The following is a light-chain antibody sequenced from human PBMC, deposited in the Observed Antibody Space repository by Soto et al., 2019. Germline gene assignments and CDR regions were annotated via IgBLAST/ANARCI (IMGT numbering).Light chain of an antibody. Sequence: SSELTQPPSVSVAPGQTARITCGGNNIGSKNVHWYQQKPGQAPVLVVYKNSDRPSGIPERFSGSNSGNTAALTISRVEAGDEADYCCQVWDTSSDHPWVFGGGTKLTVL. CDR2: KNS. CDR3: QVWDTSSDHPWV. V-gene: IGLV3-21*02. J-gene: IGLJ3*02. CDR1: NIGSKN.